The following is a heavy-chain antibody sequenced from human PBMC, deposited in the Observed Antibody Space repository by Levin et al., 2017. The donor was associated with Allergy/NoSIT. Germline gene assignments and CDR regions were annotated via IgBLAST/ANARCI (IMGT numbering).Heavy chain of an antibody. CDR1: GFTFSSYG. V-gene: IGHV3-33*01. J-gene: IGHJ6*03. CDR3: AREPGPSITIFGVVIIPVRHYDYYMDV. CDR2: IWYDGSNK. Sequence: GGSLRLSCAASGFTFSSYGMHWVRQAPGKGLEWVAVIWYDGSNKYYADSVKGRFTISRDNSKNTLYLQMNSLRAEDTAVYYCAREPGPSITIFGVVIIPVRHYDYYMDVWGKGTTVTVSS. D-gene: IGHD3-3*01.